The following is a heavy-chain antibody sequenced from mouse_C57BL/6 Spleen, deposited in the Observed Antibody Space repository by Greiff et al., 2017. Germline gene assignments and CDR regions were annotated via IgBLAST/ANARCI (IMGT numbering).Heavy chain of an antibody. CDR3: ARGIYYDYPYAMDY. Sequence: EVKVVESGPGLAKPSQTLSLTWSVTGYSITSDSWNWIRKFQGNKLEYMGYISYSGSTYYNPYLKSRISITRDPSKNQYYRQLNSVTTEDTATYYCARGIYYDYPYAMDYWGQGTSVTVSS. J-gene: IGHJ4*01. V-gene: IGHV3-8*01. CDR1: GYSITSDS. D-gene: IGHD2-4*01. CDR2: ISYSGST.